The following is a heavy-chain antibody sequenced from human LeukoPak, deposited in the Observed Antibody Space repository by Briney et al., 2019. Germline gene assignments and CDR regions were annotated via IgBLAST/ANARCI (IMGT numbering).Heavy chain of an antibody. J-gene: IGHJ4*02. V-gene: IGHV4-34*01. Sequence: SETLSLTCTVSGGSISSYYWSWIRQPPGKGLEWIGEINHSGSTNYNPSLKSRVTISVDTSKNQFSLKLSSVTAADTAVYYCARGGYDSSGYYFDYWGQGTLVTVSS. D-gene: IGHD3-22*01. CDR2: INHSGST. CDR3: ARGGYDSSGYYFDY. CDR1: GGSISSYY.